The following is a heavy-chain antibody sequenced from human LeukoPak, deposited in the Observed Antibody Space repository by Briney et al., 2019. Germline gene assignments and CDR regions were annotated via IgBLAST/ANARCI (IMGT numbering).Heavy chain of an antibody. Sequence: GESLKISCKGSGYSFTSYWIGWVRQMPGKGLEWMGIIYPGDSDTRYSPSFQGQVTISADKSISTAYLQWNSLKASDTAMYYCARLNSGSYYYYYYGMDVWGQGTTVTVSS. J-gene: IGHJ6*02. CDR1: GYSFTSYW. V-gene: IGHV5-51*01. D-gene: IGHD1-26*01. CDR3: ARLNSGSYYYYYYGMDV. CDR2: IYPGDSDT.